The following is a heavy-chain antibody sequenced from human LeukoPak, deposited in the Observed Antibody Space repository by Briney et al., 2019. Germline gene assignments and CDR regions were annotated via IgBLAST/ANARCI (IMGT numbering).Heavy chain of an antibody. J-gene: IGHJ4*02. Sequence: PGGSLRLSCAASGFIFSDYNMNWVRQAPGKGLEWVAYVSGRSTIIYYADSVKGRFTVSRDNAKGSLYLQMNSLRAEDTAVYNCARVRGDYYFDYWGQGTLVTVSS. CDR3: ARVRGDYYFDY. CDR2: VSGRSTII. V-gene: IGHV3-48*01. CDR1: GFIFSDYN. D-gene: IGHD4-17*01.